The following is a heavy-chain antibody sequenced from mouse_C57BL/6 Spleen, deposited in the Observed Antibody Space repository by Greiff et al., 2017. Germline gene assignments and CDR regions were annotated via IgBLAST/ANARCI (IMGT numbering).Heavy chain of an antibody. J-gene: IGHJ2*01. D-gene: IGHD3-2*02. CDR3: ARQLRPYFDY. CDR1: GYTFTSYW. Sequence: VQLQESGAELVKPGASVKMSCKASGYTFTSYWITWVKQRPGQGLEWIGDIYPGSGSTNYNEKFKSKATLTVDTSSSTAYMQLSSLTSEDSAVYYCARQLRPYFDYWGQGTTLTVSS. V-gene: IGHV1-55*01. CDR2: IYPGSGST.